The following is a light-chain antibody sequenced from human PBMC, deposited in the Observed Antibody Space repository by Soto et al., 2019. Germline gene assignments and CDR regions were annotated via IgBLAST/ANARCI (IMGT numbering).Light chain of an antibody. V-gene: IGKV3-20*01. Sequence: EIVLTQSPGTLSLSPGERATLSCRASQSVSSNYLAWYQQKPGLAPRLLIYGASSRATGIPDRFSGGGSGTDFTLTISRLEPEDFAVYYCQHYGGSGPVTFGQGTKLEIK. CDR2: GAS. J-gene: IGKJ2*01. CDR1: QSVSSNY. CDR3: QHYGGSGPVT.